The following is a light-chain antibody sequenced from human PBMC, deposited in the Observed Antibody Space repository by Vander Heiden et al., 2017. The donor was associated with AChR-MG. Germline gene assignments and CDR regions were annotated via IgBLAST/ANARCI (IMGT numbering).Light chain of an antibody. CDR2: SNN. Sequence: QSVLTQPPSASGTPGQRVTISCSGSSSNIGSNTVNWYQQLPGTAPKLLIYSNNQRPSGVPDRFSGSKSGTSASLAISGLQSEDEADYDCAAWDDSLNGPVFGGGTKL. CDR1: SSNIGSNT. V-gene: IGLV1-44*01. CDR3: AAWDDSLNGPV. J-gene: IGLJ2*01.